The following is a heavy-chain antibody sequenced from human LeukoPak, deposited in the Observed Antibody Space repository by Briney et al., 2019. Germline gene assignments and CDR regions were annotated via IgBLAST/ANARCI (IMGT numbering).Heavy chain of an antibody. CDR3: ARATYTSTWSKIDS. CDR1: GGSISGYC. Sequence: PSETLSLTCTVSGGSISGYCWSWIRQSPEKGLEGIGYIYYSGSTNYNLSLKSRVTISLDPSRNHFSLKLTSVTAADTAFYYCARATYTSTWSKIDSWGQEILVTVSS. D-gene: IGHD6-6*01. V-gene: IGHV4-59*01. J-gene: IGHJ4*02. CDR2: IYYSGST.